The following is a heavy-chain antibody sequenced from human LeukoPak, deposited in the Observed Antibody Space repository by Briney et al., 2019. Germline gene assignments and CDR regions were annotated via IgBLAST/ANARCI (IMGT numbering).Heavy chain of an antibody. CDR3: AKDHLPGIVVADRDY. Sequence: PGGSLRLSYAASGFTFNRYGMSWVRQAPGKGLEWVSAISGSGGTSYYADSVKGRFTISRDNSKNTLYLQINSLRAEDTAVYYCAKDHLPGIVVADRDYWGQGTLVTVSS. J-gene: IGHJ4*02. CDR1: GFTFNRYG. D-gene: IGHD6-19*01. V-gene: IGHV3-23*01. CDR2: ISGSGGTS.